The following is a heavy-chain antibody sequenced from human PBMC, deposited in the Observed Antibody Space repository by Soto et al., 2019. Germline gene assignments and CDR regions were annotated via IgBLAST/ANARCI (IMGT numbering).Heavy chain of an antibody. J-gene: IGHJ5*02. V-gene: IGHV5-51*01. D-gene: IGHD2-8*02. CDR2: IYPGDSDT. CDR1: GYTFTSHW. Sequence: GESLKISCMGSGYTFTSHWIGWVRQMPGKGLEWMGIIYPGDSDTRYSPSFQGQVTISADKSIRTAYLQWNSLKASDTAMYYCVRVGLVGSNSLTHAWFDPWGPGTLVTVSS. CDR3: VRVGLVGSNSLTHAWFDP.